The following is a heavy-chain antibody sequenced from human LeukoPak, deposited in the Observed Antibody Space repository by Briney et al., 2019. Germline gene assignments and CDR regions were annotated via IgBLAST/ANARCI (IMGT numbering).Heavy chain of an antibody. CDR3: ARFTVTTFPRSTGDCYSCYFGY. D-gene: IGHD2-21*02. CDR1: GGSISSSSYY. CDR2: IYYSGST. V-gene: IGHV4-39*01. J-gene: IGHJ4*02. Sequence: PSETLSLTCTVSGGSISSSSYYWGWIRQPPGKGLEWIGSIYYSGSTYYNPSLKSRVTISVDTSKNQFSLKLSSVTAADTAVYYCARFTVTTFPRSTGDCYSCYFGYWGQGTLVTVSS.